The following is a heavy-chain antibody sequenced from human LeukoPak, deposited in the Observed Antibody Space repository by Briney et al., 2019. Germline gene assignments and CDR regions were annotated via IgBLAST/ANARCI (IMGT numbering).Heavy chain of an antibody. D-gene: IGHD2-15*01. CDR1: GFTFSSYG. V-gene: IGHV3-30*18. J-gene: IGHJ6*02. CDR2: ISYDGSNK. CDR3: AKAEDIVVVVAAVDV. Sequence: GRSLRLSCAASGFTFSSYGMHWVRQAPGKGLEWVAVISYDGSNKYYADSVKGRFTISRDNSKNTLYLQMNSLRAEDTAVYYCAKAEDIVVVVAAVDVWGQGTTVTVSS.